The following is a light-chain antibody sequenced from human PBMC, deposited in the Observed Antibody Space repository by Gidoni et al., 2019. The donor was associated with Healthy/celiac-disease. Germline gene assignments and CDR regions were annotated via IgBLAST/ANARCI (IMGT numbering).Light chain of an antibody. Sequence: QSALTQPASVSASPGQSVTISCTGTSSGVGGYNYVSWYQQHPGKAPKLMIYDVSNRPSGVSNRFSGSKSGNTASLTISGLQAEDEADYYCSSYTSSSTLEVFGGGTKLTVL. CDR3: SSYTSSSTLEV. CDR1: SSGVGGYNY. CDR2: DVS. J-gene: IGLJ3*02. V-gene: IGLV2-14*01.